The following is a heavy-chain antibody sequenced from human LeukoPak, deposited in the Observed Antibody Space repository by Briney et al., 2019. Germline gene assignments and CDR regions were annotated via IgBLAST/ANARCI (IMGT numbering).Heavy chain of an antibody. J-gene: IGHJ4*02. CDR1: GFTVSSNY. Sequence: GGSLRLSCAASGFTVSSNYMNWVRQAPGKGLEWVSIISSSITMHYADSVKGQFTISRDNAKNSLFLQMDSLRAEDTAVYYCARWQWPPNFDYWGQGTLVTLSS. V-gene: IGHV3-69-1*01. CDR3: ARWQWPPNFDY. CDR2: ISSSITM. D-gene: IGHD6-19*01.